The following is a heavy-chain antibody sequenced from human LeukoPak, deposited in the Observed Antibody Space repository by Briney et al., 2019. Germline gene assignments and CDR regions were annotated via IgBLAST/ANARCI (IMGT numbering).Heavy chain of an antibody. Sequence: SETLSLTCTVSGGSISSYYWSWIRQPPGKGLEWIGYIYYSGSTKYNPSLKSRVTISVDTSMNQFSLKLTSVTAADTAVYYCARDREQQLVPVFDPWGQGTLVTVSS. D-gene: IGHD6-13*01. J-gene: IGHJ5*02. V-gene: IGHV4-59*01. CDR3: ARDREQQLVPVFDP. CDR1: GGSISSYY. CDR2: IYYSGST.